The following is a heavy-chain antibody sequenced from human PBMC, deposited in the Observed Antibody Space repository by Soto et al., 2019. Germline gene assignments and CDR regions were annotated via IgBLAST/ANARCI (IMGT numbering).Heavy chain of an antibody. Sequence: GASVKVSCKASGYTFTSYGISWVRQAPGQGLEWMGWISAYNGNTNYAQKLQGRVTMTTDTSTSTAYMELRSLRSDDTAVYYCARDRVRIGVLSMNYDILTGKNWFDPWG. D-gene: IGHD3-9*01. CDR3: ARDRVRIGVLSMNYDILTGKNWFDP. CDR2: ISAYNGNT. CDR1: GYTFTSYG. V-gene: IGHV1-18*01. J-gene: IGHJ5*02.